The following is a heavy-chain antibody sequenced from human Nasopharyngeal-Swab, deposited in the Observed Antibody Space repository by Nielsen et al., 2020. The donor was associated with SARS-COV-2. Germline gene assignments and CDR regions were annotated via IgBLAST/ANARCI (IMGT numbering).Heavy chain of an antibody. J-gene: IGHJ4*02. CDR2: IKQDGSEK. Sequence: GGSLRLSCAASGFTFSSYWMSWVRQAPGKGLEWVANIKQDGSEKYYVDSVKGRFTISRDNAKNSLYLQMNSLRAEDTALYYCAAYGSGSYYTLWGQGTLVTVSS. V-gene: IGHV3-7*03. CDR3: AAYGSGSYYTL. CDR1: GFTFSSYW. D-gene: IGHD3-10*01.